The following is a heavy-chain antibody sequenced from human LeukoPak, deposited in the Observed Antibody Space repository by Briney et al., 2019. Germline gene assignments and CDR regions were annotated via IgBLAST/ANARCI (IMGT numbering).Heavy chain of an antibody. V-gene: IGHV3-48*02. Sequence: GGSLRLSCAASGFTFSSYTMNWVRQAPGKGLEWVSYISSSSSTIYYADSVKGRFTISRDNAKNSLYLQMNSLRDEDTAVYYCARILDYYGSGSYHYYGMDVWGQGTTVTVSS. CDR1: GFTFSSYT. J-gene: IGHJ6*02. D-gene: IGHD3-10*01. CDR3: ARILDYYGSGSYHYYGMDV. CDR2: ISSSSSTI.